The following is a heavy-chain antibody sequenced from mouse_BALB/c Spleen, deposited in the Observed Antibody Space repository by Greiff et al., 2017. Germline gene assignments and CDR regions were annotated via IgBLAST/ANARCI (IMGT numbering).Heavy chain of an antibody. D-gene: IGHD1-1*01. J-gene: IGHJ4*01. CDR3: ARDYGSSYAMDY. CDR2: INPSNGRT. Sequence: KESCKASGYTFTSYWMHWVKQRPGQGLEWIGEINPSNGRTNYNEKFKSKATLTVDKSSSTAYMQLSSLTSEDSAVYYCARDYGSSYAMDYWGQGTSVTVSS. V-gene: IGHV1S81*02. CDR1: GYTFTSYW.